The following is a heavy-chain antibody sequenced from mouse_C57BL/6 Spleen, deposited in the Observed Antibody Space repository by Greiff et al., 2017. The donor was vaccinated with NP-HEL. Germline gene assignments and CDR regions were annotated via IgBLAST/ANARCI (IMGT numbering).Heavy chain of an antibody. CDR2: INPGCGGT. J-gene: IGHJ1*03. D-gene: IGHD3-3*01. CDR1: GYAFTNYL. CDR3: ARGGRGCDV. V-gene: IGHV1-54*01. Sequence: VQLQQSGAELVRPGTSVKVSCKASGYAFTNYLIEWVKQRPGQGLEWIGVINPGCGGTNSNEKFKGKATLTADKSSSTAYMQLSSLTSEDSAVYFCARGGRGCDVWGTGTTVTVSS.